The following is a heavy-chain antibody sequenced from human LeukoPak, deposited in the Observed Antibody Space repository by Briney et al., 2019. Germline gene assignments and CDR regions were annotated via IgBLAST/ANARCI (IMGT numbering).Heavy chain of an antibody. J-gene: IGHJ4*02. D-gene: IGHD6-13*01. CDR1: GYTFTSYG. Sequence: ASVKVSCKASGYTFTSYGISWVRQAPGQGFQWMGWISAYNGNTNYAQKFQGRVTMTTDTSTSTAYMELRSLRSDDTAVYYCARDPRYSSSWYEDYWGQGTLVTVSS. CDR3: ARDPRYSSSWYEDY. CDR2: ISAYNGNT. V-gene: IGHV1-18*01.